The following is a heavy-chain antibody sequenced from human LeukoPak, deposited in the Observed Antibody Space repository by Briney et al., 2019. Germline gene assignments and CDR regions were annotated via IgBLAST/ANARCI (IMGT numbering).Heavy chain of an antibody. J-gene: IGHJ4*02. CDR2: IKQDGSEK. CDR1: GFTFSSYW. CDR3: ARSDYYDSSGFDY. D-gene: IGHD3-22*01. V-gene: IGHV3-7*01. Sequence: GGSLRLSCAASGFTFSSYWMSWVRQAPGRGLEWVANIKQDGSEKYYVDSVKGRFTISRDNAKNSLYLQMNSLRAEDTAVYYCARSDYYDSSGFDYWGQGTLVTVSS.